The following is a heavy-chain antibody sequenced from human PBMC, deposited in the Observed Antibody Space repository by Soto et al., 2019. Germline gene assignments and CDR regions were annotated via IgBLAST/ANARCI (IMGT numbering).Heavy chain of an antibody. Sequence: EVQLVESGGGLVQPGGSLRLSCVLSEFTFSTYWMSWVRQAPGKGLEWVANIEQDGGEKNYLESVRGRFTISRDNAKKSLYLEMNSIRAEDTAVYYCAGGSGWESESWGQGTLVTVSS. V-gene: IGHV3-7*05. CDR3: AGGSGWESES. CDR1: EFTFSTYW. J-gene: IGHJ4*02. D-gene: IGHD6-19*01. CDR2: IEQDGGEK.